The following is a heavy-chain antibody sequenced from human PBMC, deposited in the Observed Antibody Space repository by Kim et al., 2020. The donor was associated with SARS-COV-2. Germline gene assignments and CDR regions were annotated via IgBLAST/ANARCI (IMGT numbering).Heavy chain of an antibody. CDR3: ARCPSSGWPYYFDY. J-gene: IGHJ4*02. D-gene: IGHD6-19*01. V-gene: IGHV4-4*02. CDR1: GGSISSSNW. Sequence: SETLSLTCAVSGGSISSSNWWSWVRQPPGKGLEWIGEIYHSGSTNYNPSLKSRVTISVDKSKNQFSLKLSSVTAADTAVYYCARCPSSGWPYYFDYWGQGTLVTVSS. CDR2: IYHSGST.